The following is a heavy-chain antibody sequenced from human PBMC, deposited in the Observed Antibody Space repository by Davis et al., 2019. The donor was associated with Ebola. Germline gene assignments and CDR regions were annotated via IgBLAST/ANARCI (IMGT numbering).Heavy chain of an antibody. V-gene: IGHV1-8*01. D-gene: IGHD1-1*01. CDR3: ARAQFPTTSDH. J-gene: IGHJ4*02. CDR2: MNPNSGNT. CDR1: GYTFTSYD. Sequence: ASVKVSCKASGYTFTSYDINWVRQATGQGLEWMGWMNPNSGNTGYAQKLQGRVTMTTDTSTSTAYMELGSLRSDDTAVYYCARAQFPTTSDHWGQGTLVTVSS.